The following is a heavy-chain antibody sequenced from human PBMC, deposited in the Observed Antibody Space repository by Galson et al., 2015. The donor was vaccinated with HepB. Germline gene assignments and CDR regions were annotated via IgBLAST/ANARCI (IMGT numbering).Heavy chain of an antibody. D-gene: IGHD3-3*01. CDR3: ARSTFYRDEWLPDY. CDR2: TYYRSKWYN. J-gene: IGHJ4*02. V-gene: IGHV6-1*01. Sequence: CAISGDSVSSNSAAWNWIRQSPSRGLEWLGRTYYRSKWYNDYPPSMKSRITIDPDTSKNQFSLQLNSVTPEDSAVYYCARSTFYRDEWLPDYWGQGTLVTVSS. CDR1: GDSVSSNSAA.